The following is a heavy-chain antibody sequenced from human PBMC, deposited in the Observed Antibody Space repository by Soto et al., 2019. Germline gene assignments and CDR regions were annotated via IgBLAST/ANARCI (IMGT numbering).Heavy chain of an antibody. D-gene: IGHD3-10*01. Sequence: QVQLQESGPGLVKPSETLSLTCTVSGGSITNYYCSWFRQPPGKGLEWIGYINYDGYSAYNLSLKGRDTLSMDASKTQFSLMLESVTATDTAVYYCARHGFGPLHGLVDVWGPGTTVIVSS. CDR1: GGSITNYY. J-gene: IGHJ6*02. CDR3: ARHGFGPLHGLVDV. V-gene: IGHV4-59*08. CDR2: INYDGYS.